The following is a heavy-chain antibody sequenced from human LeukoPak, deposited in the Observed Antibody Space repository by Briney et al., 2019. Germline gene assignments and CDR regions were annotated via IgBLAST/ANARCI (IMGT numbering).Heavy chain of an antibody. V-gene: IGHV4-38-2*02. Sequence: SETLSLTCPVSGYSISSGYYWGWIRLPPGKGREWIGTIYHSGSTYYNPSLKRPVIISVDTSKNPFSLQLTTGTAADTAVYYCARVRGYCSSTSCDRYYFDYWGQGTLVTVSS. CDR3: ARVRGYCSSTSCDRYYFDY. D-gene: IGHD2-2*01. CDR2: IYHSGST. CDR1: GYSISSGYY. J-gene: IGHJ4*02.